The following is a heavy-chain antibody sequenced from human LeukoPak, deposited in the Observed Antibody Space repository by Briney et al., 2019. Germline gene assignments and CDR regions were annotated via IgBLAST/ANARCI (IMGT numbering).Heavy chain of an antibody. J-gene: IGHJ4*02. CDR1: GFTFSSYA. CDR3: ARDLGLSSSSL. D-gene: IGHD2-2*01. Sequence: GGSLRLSCAASGFTFSSYAMHWVRQAPGKGLEWVAVISYDGSNKYYADSVKGRFTISRDNSKNTLYLQMNSLRAEDTAVYYCARDLGLSSSSLWGQGTLVTVSS. CDR2: ISYDGSNK. V-gene: IGHV3-30-3*01.